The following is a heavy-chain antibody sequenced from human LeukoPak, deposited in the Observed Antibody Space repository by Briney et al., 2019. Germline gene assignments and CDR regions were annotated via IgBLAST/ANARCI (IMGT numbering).Heavy chain of an antibody. CDR2: INSDGSST. J-gene: IGHJ4*02. Sequence: GGSLRLSCAASGFTFSSYWMHWVRQAPGKGLVWVSRINSDGSSTSYADSVKGRFTIYRDNAKNSLYLQMNSLRAEDTALYYCAKDMGYSYGYPLGYWGQGTLVTVSS. CDR3: AKDMGYSYGYPLGY. CDR1: GFTFSSYW. D-gene: IGHD5-18*01. V-gene: IGHV3-74*01.